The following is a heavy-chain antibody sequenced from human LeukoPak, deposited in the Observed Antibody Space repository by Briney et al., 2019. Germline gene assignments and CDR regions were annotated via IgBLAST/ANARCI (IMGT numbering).Heavy chain of an antibody. CDR3: ARVSVSSWYGGYFDY. J-gene: IGHJ4*02. CDR1: GFTFNYYA. Sequence: GGSLRLSCAASGFTFNYYAMNWVRQAPGKGLEWVSVIYSGGSTYYADSVKGRFTISRDNSKNTLYLQMNSLRAEDTAVYYCARVSVSSWYGGYFDYWGQGTLVTVSS. CDR2: IYSGGST. D-gene: IGHD6-13*01. V-gene: IGHV3-53*01.